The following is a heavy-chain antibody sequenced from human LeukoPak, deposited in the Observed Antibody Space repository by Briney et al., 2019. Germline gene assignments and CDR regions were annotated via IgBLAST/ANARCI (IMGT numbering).Heavy chain of an antibody. CDR3: VRGSLRLPRSTPDY. CDR2: ISSDGSVT. Sequence: GGSLRLSCAVSGFSFSNYWMHWVRQDPGKGLVWVSCISSDGSVTKYAASVKGRFTISRDNAVNTLYLQMNSLRVKDTAVYYCVRGSLRLPRSTPDYWGQGTLVTVSS. D-gene: IGHD2-21*02. CDR1: GFSFSNYW. V-gene: IGHV3-74*03. J-gene: IGHJ4*02.